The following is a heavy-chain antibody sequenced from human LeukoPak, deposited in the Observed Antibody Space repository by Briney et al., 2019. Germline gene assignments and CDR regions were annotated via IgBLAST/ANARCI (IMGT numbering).Heavy chain of an antibody. D-gene: IGHD4-17*01. Sequence: SGSLRLPRAASGLLVSSKYMRWDREAPGKGLEGVSVIYRGGSTYYADSVKGRFTISRDNSKNTVYLQMNSLRAEDTAVYYCVRVDDYGDYPYYFDSWGQGTLVTVSS. CDR1: GLLVSSKY. CDR2: IYRGGST. J-gene: IGHJ4*02. V-gene: IGHV3-66*01. CDR3: VRVDDYGDYPYYFDS.